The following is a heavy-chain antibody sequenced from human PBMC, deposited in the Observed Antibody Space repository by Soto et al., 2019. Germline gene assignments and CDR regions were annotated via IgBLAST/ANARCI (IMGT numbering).Heavy chain of an antibody. V-gene: IGHV4-59*01. Sequence: SETLSLTCTVSDGSISSYFWTWIRQPPGKGLEWIGYIHSSGNTNYSPSLKSRVTLSLDTSKKQFSLRLSSLTAADTAVYYCARSDTGYRFDPWGQGTLVTVS. CDR2: IHSSGNT. J-gene: IGHJ5*02. D-gene: IGHD6-25*01. CDR1: DGSISSYF. CDR3: ARSDTGYRFDP.